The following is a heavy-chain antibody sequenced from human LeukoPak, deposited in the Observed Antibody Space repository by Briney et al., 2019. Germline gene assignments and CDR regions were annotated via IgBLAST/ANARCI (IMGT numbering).Heavy chain of an antibody. J-gene: IGHJ5*02. CDR1: GFTFSSYG. D-gene: IGHD2-2*02. V-gene: IGHV3-30*02. CDR3: VPYCSSTSCYTGP. CDR2: IRYDGGNK. Sequence: GGSLRLSCAASGFTFSSYGMHWVRQAPGKGLEWVAFIRYDGGNKYYADSVKGRFTISRDNSKNTLYLQMNSLRAEDTAVYYCVPYCSSTSCYTGPWGQRTLVTVSS.